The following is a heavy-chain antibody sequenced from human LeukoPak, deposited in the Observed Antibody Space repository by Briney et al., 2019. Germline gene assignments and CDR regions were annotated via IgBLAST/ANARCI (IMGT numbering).Heavy chain of an antibody. V-gene: IGHV1-2*02. CDR3: ARNTGGYDLAY. CDR2: INPNSGGT. CDR1: GYTFTGYY. D-gene: IGHD5-12*01. Sequence: ASVKVACKASGYTFTGYYMHWVRQAPGQALEWMGWINPNSGGTNYAQKFQGRVTMTRDTSISTAYMDLSRLRSDDTAVYYCARNTGGYDLAYWGQGTLVTVSP. J-gene: IGHJ4*02.